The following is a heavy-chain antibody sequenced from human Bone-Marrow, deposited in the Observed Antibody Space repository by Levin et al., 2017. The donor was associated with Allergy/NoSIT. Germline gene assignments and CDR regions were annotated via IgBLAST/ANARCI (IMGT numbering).Heavy chain of an antibody. V-gene: IGHV4-61*01. J-gene: IGHJ4*02. CDR3: AGSLRSRGVVAAIHY. CDR2: IYNSGST. CDR1: GASVSSGNYY. Sequence: SETLSLTCTVSGASVSSGNYYWSWIRQPPGTGLEWIGYIYNSGSTSYNPSLKSRVTISLDTPKNQFSLQLNSVTAADPAIYYCAGSLRSRGVVAAIHYWGQGTLVTVSS. D-gene: IGHD2-15*01.